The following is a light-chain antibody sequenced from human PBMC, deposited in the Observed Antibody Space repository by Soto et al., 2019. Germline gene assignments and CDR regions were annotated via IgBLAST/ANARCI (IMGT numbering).Light chain of an antibody. V-gene: IGKV1-9*01. J-gene: IGKJ4*01. CDR2: AAS. Sequence: DIQLTQSPSFLSASVGDRVTITCRASQGSTNYLAWYQQKPAKAPNLLIYAASTLQAGVSSRFIGSGSGTEFTLTISSLQPEDFATYYCQQYYSYPLTFGGGTKVEIK. CDR1: QGSTNY. CDR3: QQYYSYPLT.